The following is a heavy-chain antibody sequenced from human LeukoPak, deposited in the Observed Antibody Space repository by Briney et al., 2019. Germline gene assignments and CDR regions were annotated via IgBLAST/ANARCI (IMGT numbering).Heavy chain of an antibody. CDR1: GYTFTDYH. Sequence: ASVKVSCKAFGYTFTDYHMHWVRQAPGQGLEWMGWIHPNSGDTNYAQKFQGRVTMTRDTTISTAYMELSRLTSDDTAVFYCATLMAHLDFWGQGTLVTVSS. V-gene: IGHV1-2*02. CDR2: IHPNSGDT. CDR3: ATLMAHLDF. D-gene: IGHD2-8*01. J-gene: IGHJ4*02.